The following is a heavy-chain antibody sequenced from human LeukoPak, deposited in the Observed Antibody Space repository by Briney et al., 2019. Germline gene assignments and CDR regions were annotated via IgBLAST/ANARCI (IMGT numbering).Heavy chain of an antibody. CDR3: ARGRYGDPIDY. Sequence: TLSLTCTVSGGSISSGGYYWSWIRQPPGKGLERIGYIYYRGSTYYNPSLKSRVTISVDTSKNQFSLKLTSVTAADPAVFYCARGRYGDPIDYWGQGTLVTVSS. CDR1: GGSISSGGYY. V-gene: IGHV4-31*03. CDR2: IYYRGST. D-gene: IGHD4-17*01. J-gene: IGHJ4*02.